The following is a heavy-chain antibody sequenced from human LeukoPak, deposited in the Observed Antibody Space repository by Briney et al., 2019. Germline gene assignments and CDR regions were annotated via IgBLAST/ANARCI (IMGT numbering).Heavy chain of an antibody. J-gene: IGHJ4*02. V-gene: IGHV5-51*01. CDR1: GYTFSSNW. Sequence: GESLKISCKGSGYTFSSNWIGWVRQMPGKGLEWMGIIYPGDSDTRYSPSFHGQVTISADKSISTAYLQWSSLKASDTAMYYCARQEQMGNFDYWGQGALVTVSS. D-gene: IGHD6-13*01. CDR2: IYPGDSDT. CDR3: ARQEQMGNFDY.